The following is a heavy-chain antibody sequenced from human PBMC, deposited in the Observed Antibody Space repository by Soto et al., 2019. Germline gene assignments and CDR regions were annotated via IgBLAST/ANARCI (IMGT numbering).Heavy chain of an antibody. J-gene: IGHJ4*02. D-gene: IGHD6-13*01. Sequence: QVQLVQSGAEVKKPGASVKVSCKASGYTFTIYGISWVRQAPGQGLEWMGWISAYNGNTNYAQKPQGRVTMTTDTSTSTAYMELRSLRSDDTAVYYCARDGIGGIAAAGFITFLAYWGQGTLFTVSS. V-gene: IGHV1-18*01. CDR1: GYTFTIYG. CDR2: ISAYNGNT. CDR3: ARDGIGGIAAAGFITFLAY.